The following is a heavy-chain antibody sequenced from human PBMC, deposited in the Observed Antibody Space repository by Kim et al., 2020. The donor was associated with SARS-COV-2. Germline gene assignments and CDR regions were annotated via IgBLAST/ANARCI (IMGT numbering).Heavy chain of an antibody. V-gene: IGHV1-69*13. Sequence: SVKVSCKASGGTFSSYAISWVRQAPGQGLEWMGGIIPIFGTANYAQKFQGRVTITADESTSTAYMELSSLRSEDTAVYYAAVAGNYYYYGMDVWGQGTTVTVSS. D-gene: IGHD6-19*01. CDR2: IIPIFGTA. J-gene: IGHJ6*02. CDR3: AVAGNYYYYGMDV. CDR1: GGTFSSYA.